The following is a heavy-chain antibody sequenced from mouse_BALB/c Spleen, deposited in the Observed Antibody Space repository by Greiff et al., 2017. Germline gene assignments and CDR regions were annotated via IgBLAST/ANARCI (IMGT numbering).Heavy chain of an antibody. CDR3: ARLDGNYRAMDY. J-gene: IGHJ4*01. CDR1: GFTFSSFG. CDR2: ISSGSSTI. V-gene: IGHV5-17*02. Sequence: EVQRVESGGGLVQPGGSRKLSCAASGFTFSSFGMHWVRQAPEKGLEWVAYISSGSSTIYYADTVKGRFTISRDNPKNTLFLQMTSLRSEDTAMYYCARLDGNYRAMDYWGQGTSVTVSS. D-gene: IGHD2-1*01.